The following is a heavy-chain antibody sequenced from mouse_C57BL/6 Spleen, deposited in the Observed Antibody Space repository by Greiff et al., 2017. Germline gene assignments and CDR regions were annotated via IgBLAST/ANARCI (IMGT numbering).Heavy chain of an antibody. Sequence: EVMLVESGGDLVKPGGSLKLSCAASGFTFSSYGMSWVRQTPDKRLEWVATISSGGSYTNYPDSVKGRFTISRDNAKNTLYLQMSSLKSEDTAMYYCARHDYYGSSYDAMDYWGQGTSVTVSS. J-gene: IGHJ4*01. V-gene: IGHV5-6*01. D-gene: IGHD1-1*01. CDR1: GFTFSSYG. CDR3: ARHDYYGSSYDAMDY. CDR2: ISSGGSYT.